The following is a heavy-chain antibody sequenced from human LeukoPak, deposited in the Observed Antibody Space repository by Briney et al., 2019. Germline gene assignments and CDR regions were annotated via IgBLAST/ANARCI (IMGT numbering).Heavy chain of an antibody. V-gene: IGHV3-33*06. CDR2: IWYDGSNK. Sequence: GRSLRLSCAASGFTFSSYGMHWVRQAPGKGLEWVAVIWYDGSNKYYADSVKGRSTISRDNSKNTLYLQVNSLRAEDTAVYYCAKGGKWDVTPFDYWGQGTLVTVSS. CDR3: AKGGKWDVTPFDY. D-gene: IGHD1-26*01. CDR1: GFTFSSYG. J-gene: IGHJ4*02.